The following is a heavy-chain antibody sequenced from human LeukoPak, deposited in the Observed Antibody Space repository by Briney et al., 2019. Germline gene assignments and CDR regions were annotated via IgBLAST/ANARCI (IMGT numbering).Heavy chain of an antibody. V-gene: IGHV3-23*01. J-gene: IGHJ4*02. D-gene: IGHD5-24*01. Sequence: PGGSLRLSCAASGFIFSSYAMNWVRQAPGKGLEWVSGITGSGGSTYYADSVKGRFTISRDNAKNSLYLQMHSLRAEDTAVYYCASEPGGWQQLDWGQGTLVTVSS. CDR3: ASEPGGWQQLD. CDR1: GFIFSSYA. CDR2: ITGSGGST.